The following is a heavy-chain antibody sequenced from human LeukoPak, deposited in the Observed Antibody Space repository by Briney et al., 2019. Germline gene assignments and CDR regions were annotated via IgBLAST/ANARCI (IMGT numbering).Heavy chain of an antibody. CDR2: INSGGGST. CDR1: GYTFTNYY. Sequence: SVKVSCKASGYTFTNYYVHWVRQAPGQGLEWMGIINSGGGSTSNAQKFQGRVTMTRDTSTSTVYMELSSLRSEDTAVYYCARGTYCHDSSDLDHWGQGTLVTVSS. J-gene: IGHJ4*02. CDR3: ARGTYCHDSSDLDH. D-gene: IGHD3-22*01. V-gene: IGHV1-46*03.